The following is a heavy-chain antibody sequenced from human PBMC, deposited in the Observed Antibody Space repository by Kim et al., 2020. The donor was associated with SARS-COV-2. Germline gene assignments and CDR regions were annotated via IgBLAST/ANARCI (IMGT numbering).Heavy chain of an antibody. D-gene: IGHD3-22*01. CDR3: ARGSGYFGFDY. V-gene: IGHV3-74*03. Sequence: YADSGRGRFTISRDNAKNTLYLQMNNLRAEDLAVYYCARGSGYFGFDYWGQGALVTVSS. J-gene: IGHJ4*02.